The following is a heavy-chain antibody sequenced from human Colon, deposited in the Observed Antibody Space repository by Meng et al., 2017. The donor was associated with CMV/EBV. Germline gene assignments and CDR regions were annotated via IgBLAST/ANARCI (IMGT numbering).Heavy chain of an antibody. J-gene: IGHJ4*02. V-gene: IGHV1-18*01. CDR2: SRTNI. Sequence: ASVMVSCKAAGYTFTTYGISWVRQAPGQGREWRGWSRTNINYGQTFQGRVTLTTDTSVSTAYMELRNLTSDDTAVYYCARDVAMRTRVTPAAMYWGQGTLVTVSS. D-gene: IGHD2-2*01. CDR3: ARDVAMRTRVTPAAMY. CDR1: GYTFTTYG.